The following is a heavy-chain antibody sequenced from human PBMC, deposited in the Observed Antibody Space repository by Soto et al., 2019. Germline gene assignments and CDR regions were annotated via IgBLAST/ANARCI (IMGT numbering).Heavy chain of an antibody. CDR1: GGSISGGGGS. D-gene: IGHD3-3*02. Sequence: SETMCLTCAVSGGSISGGGGSWSWIRQPPGKGLEWIGYIYHSGGTLYNPSLKNRVSISVDKSKNQFSLKLTSVTAADTAVYYCARQKLDVPAFFDNWGQGTLVTVS. CDR2: IYHSGGT. V-gene: IGHV4-30-2*01. CDR3: ARQKLDVPAFFDN. J-gene: IGHJ4*02.